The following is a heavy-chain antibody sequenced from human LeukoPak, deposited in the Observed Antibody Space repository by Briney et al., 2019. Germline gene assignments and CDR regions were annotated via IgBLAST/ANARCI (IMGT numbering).Heavy chain of an antibody. CDR3: ARDRGDIVALGFDP. Sequence: WETLSLTCTVSGGSISSYYWSWIRQPAGKGLEWIGRIYTSGSTNYNPSLKSRVTMSVDTSKNQFPLKLSSVTAADTAVYYCARDRGDIVALGFDPWGQGTLVTVSS. CDR1: GGSISSYY. CDR2: IYTSGST. J-gene: IGHJ5*02. V-gene: IGHV4-4*07. D-gene: IGHD5-12*01.